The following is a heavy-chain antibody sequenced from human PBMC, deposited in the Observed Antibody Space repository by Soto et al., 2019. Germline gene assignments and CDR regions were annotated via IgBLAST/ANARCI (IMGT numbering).Heavy chain of an antibody. CDR1: GYTFTNSY. J-gene: IGHJ4*02. CDR2: LNPNGGST. D-gene: IGHD6-13*01. CDR3: ARNLAAGDY. Sequence: QVQLVQSGAEVKKPGASVKVSCKASGYTFTNSYIHWMRQAPGQGLEWMALLNPNGGSTNYAQNFQGRVTVTRDTSTSTVYMELTSLTSEDTGVYYCARNLAAGDYWGQGTLVTVSS. V-gene: IGHV1-46*01.